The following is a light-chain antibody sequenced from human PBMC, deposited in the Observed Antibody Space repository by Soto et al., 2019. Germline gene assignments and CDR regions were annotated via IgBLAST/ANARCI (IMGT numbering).Light chain of an antibody. CDR1: QSLSNN. CDR2: GAS. Sequence: EIELTQEPGTLSLSPGERATLSCRASQSLSNNIYLAWYQQKPGQAPMLLIYGASTRATGIPARFSGSGSGTEFTLTISSLQSEDFAVYYCQQYYNWPPETFGPGTKVDI. J-gene: IGKJ3*01. V-gene: IGKV3-15*01. CDR3: QQYYNWPPET.